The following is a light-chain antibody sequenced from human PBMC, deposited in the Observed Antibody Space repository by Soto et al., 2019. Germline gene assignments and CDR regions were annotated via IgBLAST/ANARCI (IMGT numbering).Light chain of an antibody. J-gene: IGKJ1*01. Sequence: DLPMTQSPSSLSASVGDRVTITCRASQDIGIYLAWYQQKSGRVPKLLIYTASTLQSGVPSRFSGSGSGTDFTLTISSLQPEDVATYFCQINVGAPRTFGQGTKVDIK. CDR1: QDIGIY. V-gene: IGKV1-27*01. CDR2: TAS. CDR3: QINVGAPRT.